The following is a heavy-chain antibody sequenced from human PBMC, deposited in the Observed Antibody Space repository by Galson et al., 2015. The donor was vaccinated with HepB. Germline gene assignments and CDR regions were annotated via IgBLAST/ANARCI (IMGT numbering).Heavy chain of an antibody. CDR1: GDSVSSKSAA. J-gene: IGHJ4*02. D-gene: IGHD4/OR15-4a*01. CDR3: ARGNGANGGGHAY. CDR2: TYYRSKWYN. V-gene: IGHV6-1*01. Sequence: CAISGDSVSSKSAAWNWIRQSPSRGLEWLGRTYYRSKWYNDYALSVKSRITINPDTSKNQFSLQLNSVAPEDTAIYFCARGNGANGGGHAYGGRGTLVTASS.